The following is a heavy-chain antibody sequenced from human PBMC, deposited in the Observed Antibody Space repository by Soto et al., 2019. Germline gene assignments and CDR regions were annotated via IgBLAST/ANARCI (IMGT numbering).Heavy chain of an antibody. J-gene: IGHJ4*02. CDR2: IYYSGST. CDR1: GGSVSSYY. V-gene: IGHV4-59*08. Sequence: SETLSLTCTVSGGSVSSYYWSWIRQPPGKGLEWIGYIYYSGSTNYNPSLKSRVTISVDTSKNQLSLKLSFVTAADTAVYYCARRYGYYFDYWGQGTLVTVSS. CDR3: ARRYGYYFDY. D-gene: IGHD4-17*01.